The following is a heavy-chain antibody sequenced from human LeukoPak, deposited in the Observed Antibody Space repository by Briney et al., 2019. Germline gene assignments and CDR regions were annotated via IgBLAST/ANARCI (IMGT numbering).Heavy chain of an antibody. CDR3: ARDRGGYYYDSSGYEEGIWFDP. CDR1: GFTFSDYY. V-gene: IGHV3-11*04. CDR2: ISSSGSTI. D-gene: IGHD3-22*01. J-gene: IGHJ5*02. Sequence: GGSLRLSCAASGFTFSDYYMSWIRQAPGKGLEWVSYISSSGSTIYYADSVKVRFTISRDNAKNSLYLQMNSLRAEDTAVYYCARDRGGYYYDSSGYEEGIWFDPWGQGTLVTVSS.